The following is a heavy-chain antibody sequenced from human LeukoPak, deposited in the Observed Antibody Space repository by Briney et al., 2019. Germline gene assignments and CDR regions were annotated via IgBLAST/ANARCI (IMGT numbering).Heavy chain of an antibody. CDR2: ISSSGSTI. V-gene: IGHV3-11*01. Sequence: GGSLRLSCAASGFTFSDYYMSWIRQAPGKGLKWVSYISSSGSTIYYADSVKGRFTISRDNAKNSLYLQMNSLRAEDTAVYYCASDSSGYYRFDYWGQGTLVTVSS. CDR3: ASDSSGYYRFDY. CDR1: GFTFSDYY. D-gene: IGHD3-22*01. J-gene: IGHJ4*02.